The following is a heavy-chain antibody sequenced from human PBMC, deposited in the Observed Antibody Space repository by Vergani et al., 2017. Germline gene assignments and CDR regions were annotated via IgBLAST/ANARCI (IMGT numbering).Heavy chain of an antibody. CDR3: AKSLTTVTTEYAFDI. V-gene: IGHV3-11*06. D-gene: IGHD4-17*01. CDR1: GFTFSDYY. CDR2: ISSSSSYT. Sequence: QVQLVESGGGLVKPGGSLRLSCAASGFTFSDYYMSWIRQAPGKGLEWVSYISSSSSYTNYADSVKGRFTISRDNSKNTLYLQMNSLRAEDTAVYYCAKSLTTVTTEYAFDIWGQGTMVTVSS. J-gene: IGHJ3*02.